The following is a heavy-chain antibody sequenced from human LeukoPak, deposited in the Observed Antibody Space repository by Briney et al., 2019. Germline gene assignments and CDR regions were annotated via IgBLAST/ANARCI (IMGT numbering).Heavy chain of an antibody. CDR1: GGSINSGGYY. V-gene: IGHV4-61*02. CDR3: ARLIGLGEVSPYFDF. CDR2: ISASGKT. D-gene: IGHD3-16*02. J-gene: IGHJ4*02. Sequence: PSQTLSLTCTVSGGSINSGGYYWSWIRQSAGKGLEWIGRISASGKTNYNPSLRSRVTISVDTSKSQFSLKLNSVTAPDTAVYYCARLIGLGEVSPYFDFWGQGRLVTVSS.